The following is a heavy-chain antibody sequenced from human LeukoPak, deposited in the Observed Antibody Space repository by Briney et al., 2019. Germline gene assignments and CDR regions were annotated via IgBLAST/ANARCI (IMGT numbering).Heavy chain of an antibody. J-gene: IGHJ4*02. Sequence: SETLSLTCTVSGASISSYFWTWIRQPAGKGLEWIGRIYTSGSTDYNPSLKSRVTMSLDTSRNQLSLKLSTVTAADTAVYYCARKDGDYWGQGTLVTVSS. V-gene: IGHV4-4*07. CDR2: IYTSGST. CDR1: GASISSYF. CDR3: ARKDGDY.